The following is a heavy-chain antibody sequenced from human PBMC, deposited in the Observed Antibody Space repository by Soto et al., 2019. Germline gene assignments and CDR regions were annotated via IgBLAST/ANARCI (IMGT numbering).Heavy chain of an antibody. J-gene: IGHJ6*02. Sequence: GGSLRLSCAASGFTFSSYAMSWVRQAPGKGLEWVSAISCSGGSTYYADSVKGRFTISRDNSKNTLYLQMNSLRAEDTAVYYCAKVSHGYYYYGMDVWGQGTTVTVSS. CDR3: AKVSHGYYYYGMDV. V-gene: IGHV3-23*01. CDR2: ISCSGGST. CDR1: GFTFSSYA.